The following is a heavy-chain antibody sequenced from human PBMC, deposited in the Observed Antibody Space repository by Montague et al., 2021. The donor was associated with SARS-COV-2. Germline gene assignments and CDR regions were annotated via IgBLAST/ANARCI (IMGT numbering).Heavy chain of an antibody. J-gene: IGHJ4*02. D-gene: IGHD2-8*01. Sequence: SETLSLTCTVSGGSISSYYWSWIRQPPGKGLEWIGYIFNSGNTXXXPSXXXRVTISVDTSKNQLSLRLRSVTAADTAVYYCVRVGVSNLYSCFDYWGQGTLVTVSS. CDR3: VRVGVSNLYSCFDY. CDR1: GGSISSYY. CDR2: IFNSGNT. V-gene: IGHV4-59*01.